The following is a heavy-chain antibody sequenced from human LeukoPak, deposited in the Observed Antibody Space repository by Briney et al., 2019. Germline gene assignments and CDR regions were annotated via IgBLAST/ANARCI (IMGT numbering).Heavy chain of an antibody. Sequence: ASVKVSCNASGYTFTGYFIHWVRQAPGQGLEWMGWINPNSGGTSYAQKFQGRVTMTTDTSISTAYMELSSLRSDDTAVYYCARVDWLQLIPFDYWGQGTLVTVSS. V-gene: IGHV1-2*02. CDR3: ARVDWLQLIPFDY. CDR1: GYTFTGYF. CDR2: INPNSGGT. D-gene: IGHD5-24*01. J-gene: IGHJ4*02.